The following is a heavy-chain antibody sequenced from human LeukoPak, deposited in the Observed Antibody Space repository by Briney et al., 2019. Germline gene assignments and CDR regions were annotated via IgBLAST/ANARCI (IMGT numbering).Heavy chain of an antibody. CDR2: ISSSSSYI. CDR1: GFTFSSYS. V-gene: IGHV3-21*01. J-gene: IGHJ4*02. Sequence: GSLRLSCAASGFTFSSYSMNWVRQAPGKGLEWVSSISSSSSYIYYADSVKGRFTISRDNAKNSLYLQMNSLRAEDTAVYYCARDPYDYGDSYYDYWGQGTLVTVSS. D-gene: IGHD4-17*01. CDR3: ARDPYDYGDSYYDY.